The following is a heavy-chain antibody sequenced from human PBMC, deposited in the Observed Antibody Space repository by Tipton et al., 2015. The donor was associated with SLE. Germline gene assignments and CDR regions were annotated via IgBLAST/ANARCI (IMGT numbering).Heavy chain of an antibody. V-gene: IGHV4-34*12. Sequence: TLSLTCGVYGESFLGYFWTWIRQPPGKGLEWIGESIHSGTANYNPSLKSRVSISVDTSKNQFSLKLSSVTAADTAVYYCVRQGRSNWFDPWGQGTLVTVSS. CDR1: GESFLGYF. CDR3: VRQGRSNWFDP. CDR2: SIHSGTA. D-gene: IGHD2-8*01. J-gene: IGHJ5*02.